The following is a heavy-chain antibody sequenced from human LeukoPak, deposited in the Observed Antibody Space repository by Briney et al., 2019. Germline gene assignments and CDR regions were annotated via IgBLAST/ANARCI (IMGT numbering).Heavy chain of an antibody. D-gene: IGHD2-15*01. CDR2: ISDTGGNT. CDR3: ANHNIATFDY. Sequence: PGGSLRLSCAASGFTFSTYAMSWVRQAPGKGLEWVSAISDTGGNTYYADSVRGRFTISRDNSKNTLHLQMNSVRAGDTAVYYCANHNIATFDYWGQGTLVTVSS. V-gene: IGHV3-23*01. J-gene: IGHJ4*02. CDR1: GFTFSTYA.